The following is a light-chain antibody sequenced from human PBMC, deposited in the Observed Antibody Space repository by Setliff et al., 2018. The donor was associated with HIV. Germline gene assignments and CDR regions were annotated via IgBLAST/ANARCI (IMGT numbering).Light chain of an antibody. J-gene: IGLJ1*01. CDR2: EVS. V-gene: IGLV2-14*01. CDR3: GSCTTTSPCA. CDR1: GRDLGGFNF. Sequence: SALTQPAYVYGSPGQSLTISCTGRGRDLGGFNFVSWYRQYPGKAPQLIIYEVSSRPSGISSRFSGSKSGNTASLTISGLQAEDEADYYCGSCTTTSPCAFGTGTKVTVL.